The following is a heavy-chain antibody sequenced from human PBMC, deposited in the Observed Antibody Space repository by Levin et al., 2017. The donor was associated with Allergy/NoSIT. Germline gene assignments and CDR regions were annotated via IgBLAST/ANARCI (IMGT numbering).Heavy chain of an antibody. Sequence: LSLTCAASGSSFSSYSMVWVRQAPGTGLEWVSSIRSGSDNIFYADSVKGRFTITRDNPKNSLYLQMDSLGAEDTAVYYCARFRASGTTTEYSYHYMDVWGKGTTVTVSS. CDR3: ARFRASGTTTEYSYHYMDV. CDR1: GSSFSSYS. J-gene: IGHJ6*03. D-gene: IGHD3-10*01. CDR2: IRSGSDNI. V-gene: IGHV3-21*01.